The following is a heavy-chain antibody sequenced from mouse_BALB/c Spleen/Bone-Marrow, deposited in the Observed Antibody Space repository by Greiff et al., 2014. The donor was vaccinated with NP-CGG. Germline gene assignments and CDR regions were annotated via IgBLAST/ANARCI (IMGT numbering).Heavy chain of an antibody. V-gene: IGHV7-3*02. CDR2: IRNKANGYTT. J-gene: IGHJ1*01. CDR3: ARDISWYFDV. CDR1: GFTFTDYY. Sequence: EVKLMESGGGLVQPGGSLRLSCATSGFTFTDYYMSWVRQPPGKALEWLGFIRNKANGYTTEYSASVKGRFTISRDNSQSILYLQMNPLRAEDSATYSCARDISWYFDVWGAGTTVTVSS.